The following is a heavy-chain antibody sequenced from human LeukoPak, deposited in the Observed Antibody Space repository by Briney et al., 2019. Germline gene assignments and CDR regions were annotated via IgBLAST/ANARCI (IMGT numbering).Heavy chain of an antibody. J-gene: IGHJ5*02. CDR2: INHSGST. Sequence: SETLSLTCAVYGGSFSGYYWSWIRQPPGKGLEWIGEINHSGSTNYNPSLKSRVTISVDTSKNQFSLKLSSVTAADTAVYYCARPKRRVVVVPAAIQGRGNWFDPWGQGTLVTVSS. D-gene: IGHD2-2*02. CDR3: ARPKRRVVVVPAAIQGRGNWFDP. V-gene: IGHV4-34*01. CDR1: GGSFSGYY.